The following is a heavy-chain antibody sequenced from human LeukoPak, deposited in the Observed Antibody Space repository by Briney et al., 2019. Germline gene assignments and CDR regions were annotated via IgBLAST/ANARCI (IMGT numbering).Heavy chain of an antibody. V-gene: IGHV6-1*01. J-gene: IGHJ6*02. D-gene: IGHD3-3*01. Sequence: SQTLSLTCAISGDSVSSNSAAWNWIRQSPSRGLEWLGRTYYRSKWYNDYAVSVKSRITINSDTSKNQFSLQLNSVTPEDTAVYYCAREDFWSGYYTGIRDYYGMDVWGQGTTVTVSS. CDR1: GDSVSSNSAA. CDR2: TYYRSKWYN. CDR3: AREDFWSGYYTGIRDYYGMDV.